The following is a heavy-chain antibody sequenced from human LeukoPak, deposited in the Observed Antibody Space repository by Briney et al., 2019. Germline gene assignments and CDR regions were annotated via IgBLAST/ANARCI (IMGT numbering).Heavy chain of an antibody. D-gene: IGHD3-22*01. CDR3: ARHHDSSGLYGPFDY. Sequence: SETLSLTCAVYGGSFSGYYWSWIRQPPGKGLEWIGEINHSGSTNYNPSLKSRVTISVDTSKNQISLKLSSVTAADTAVYYCARHHDSSGLYGPFDYWGQGTVVTVSS. CDR1: GGSFSGYY. V-gene: IGHV4-34*01. CDR2: INHSGST. J-gene: IGHJ4*02.